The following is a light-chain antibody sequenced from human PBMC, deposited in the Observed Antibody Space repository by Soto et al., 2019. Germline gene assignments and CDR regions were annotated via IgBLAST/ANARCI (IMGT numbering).Light chain of an antibody. J-gene: IGKJ4*01. V-gene: IGKV1-13*02. CDR1: QGIGSA. CDR3: QQFNIYPLT. Sequence: AIQLTQSPSSLSASVGDRVSITCRASQGIGSALAWYQQKPGKAPKLLIHDASTLESGVPSRFSGSGSGTDFTLTISSLQPEDFATYYCQQFNIYPLTFGGGTKVEIK. CDR2: DAS.